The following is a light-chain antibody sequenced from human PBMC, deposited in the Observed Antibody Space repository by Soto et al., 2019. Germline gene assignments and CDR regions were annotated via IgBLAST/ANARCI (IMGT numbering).Light chain of an antibody. Sequence: QSVLTQPASLSWSPGHCITISCTGTSSDVGGYDFVSWYQQHPGKAPKLMIFDASKRPSGVSNRFSGSKSGNTASLTISGLQAEDEADYYCCSYAGSSTYVFGTGTKVTVL. V-gene: IGLV2-23*01. J-gene: IGLJ1*01. CDR1: SSDVGGYDF. CDR2: DAS. CDR3: CSYAGSSTYV.